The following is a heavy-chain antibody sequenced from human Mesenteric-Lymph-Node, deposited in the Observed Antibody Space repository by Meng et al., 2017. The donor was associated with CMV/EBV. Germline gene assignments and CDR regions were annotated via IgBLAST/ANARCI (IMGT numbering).Heavy chain of an antibody. CDR3: ARERFDYGDYGLDF. CDR1: VFDSTRFW. CDR2: ISSDESGT. J-gene: IGHJ4*02. V-gene: IGHV3-74*03. Sequence: ASVFDSTRFWMHWVRQAPGKGLVWVSRISSDESGTTYADSVKGRFTISRDKAKNTLYLQMNSLRAEDTAVYYCARERFDYGDYGLDFWGQGTLVTVSS. D-gene: IGHD4-17*01.